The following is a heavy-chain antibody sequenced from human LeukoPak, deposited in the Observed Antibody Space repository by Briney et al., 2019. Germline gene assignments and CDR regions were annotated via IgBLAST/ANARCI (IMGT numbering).Heavy chain of an antibody. V-gene: IGHV3-74*01. CDR3: AGGASSTVHY. Sequence: GGSLRLSCAASGLTFSTYWMHWVRQAPGKGLVWVSRINGDGSLSYADSVKGRFTISRDNTKNMLYLQMNSLRAEDTAVYYCAGGASSTVHYWGQGTLVTVSS. CDR2: INGDGSL. J-gene: IGHJ4*02. D-gene: IGHD6-13*01. CDR1: GLTFSTYW.